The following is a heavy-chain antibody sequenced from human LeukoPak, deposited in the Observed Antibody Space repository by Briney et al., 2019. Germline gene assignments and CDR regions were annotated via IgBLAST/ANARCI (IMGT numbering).Heavy chain of an antibody. Sequence: GGSLRLSCAASGFTFSSYSMNWVRQAPGKGLEWVSSISSSSSYIYYADSVKGRFTISRDNAKNSLYLQMNSLRAEGTAVYYCARVYCSGGSCYPCAFDIWGQGTMVTVSS. CDR2: ISSSSSYI. D-gene: IGHD2-15*01. CDR1: GFTFSSYS. J-gene: IGHJ3*02. V-gene: IGHV3-21*01. CDR3: ARVYCSGGSCYPCAFDI.